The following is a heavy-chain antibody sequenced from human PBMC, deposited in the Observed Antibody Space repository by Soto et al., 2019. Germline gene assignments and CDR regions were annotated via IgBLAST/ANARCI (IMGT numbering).Heavy chain of an antibody. CDR3: EQSPLGYSCHLDY. D-gene: IGHD5-18*01. V-gene: IGHV2-5*02. J-gene: IGHJ4*02. Sequence: QITLKESGPTLVKPTPTLTLTCTFSGFSLTTRGVGVGWVRQPPGKALEWLALIYWDDDEGYSPSLKSRLTITKDTSKNQVVLTTTNMDPVDTATYYCEQSPLGYSCHLDYWGQGTLVTVSS. CDR2: IYWDDDE. CDR1: GFSLTTRGVG.